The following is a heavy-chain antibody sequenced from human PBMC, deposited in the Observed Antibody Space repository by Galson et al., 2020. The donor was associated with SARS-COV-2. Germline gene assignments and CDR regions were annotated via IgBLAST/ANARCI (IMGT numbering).Heavy chain of an antibody. V-gene: IGHV3-15*07. J-gene: IGHJ5*02. CDR3: TTGRFREGFDP. CDR2: IRSNTTGGAT. Sequence: GGSLRLSCPASGFTINNAYMNWVRQAPGKGLEWVGRIRSNTTGGATDYAAPGKGRVTISRDDSKNTLFLQMNSLNTEDTAVYYCTTGRFREGFDPWGQGTLVTVSS. CDR1: GFTINNAY. D-gene: IGHD3-10*01.